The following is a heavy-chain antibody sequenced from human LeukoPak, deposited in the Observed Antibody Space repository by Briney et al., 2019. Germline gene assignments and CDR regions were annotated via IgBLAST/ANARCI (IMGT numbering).Heavy chain of an antibody. V-gene: IGHV4-4*07. J-gene: IGHJ4*02. CDR2: IYTTVGS. CDR3: ARVGMTTVTDFDY. Sequence: PSETLSLTCTVSVGSISSYSWGWIRQPAGQGLNSVGRIYTTVGSNYKPSLQSLESISVDTSKNQFSLKLSSVTAADTAVYYCARVGMTTVTDFDYWGQGTLVTVSS. CDR1: VGSISSYS. D-gene: IGHD4-17*01.